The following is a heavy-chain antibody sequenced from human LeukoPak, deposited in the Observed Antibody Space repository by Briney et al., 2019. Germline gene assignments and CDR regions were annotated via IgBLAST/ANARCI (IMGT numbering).Heavy chain of an antibody. V-gene: IGHV1-46*03. D-gene: IGHD6-6*01. CDR3: ARDPLRAALSLGV. CDR1: GYTFTSYY. J-gene: IGHJ6*04. Sequence: ASVRVSCKASGYTFTSYYMHWVRQAPGQGLEWMGIINPSGGSTSYAQKFQGRVTMTRDTSTSTVYMELSSLRSEDTAVYYCARDPLRAALSLGVWGKGTTVTVSS. CDR2: INPSGGST.